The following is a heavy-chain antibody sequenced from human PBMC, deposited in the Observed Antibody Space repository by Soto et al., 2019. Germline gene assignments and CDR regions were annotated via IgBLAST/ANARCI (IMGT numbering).Heavy chain of an antibody. D-gene: IGHD3-10*01. CDR1: GYTFRISD. CDR3: ARKGYIGHFGLDV. Sequence: VQLVQSGAEGKRPGASVKVSCKASGYTFRISDVAWVRRAPGHGLEWMGWISISKGKTYYQESLQGRVTMTMDTGTTTAYMEVRILRSDDTAVYYCARKGYIGHFGLDVWGQGTTVTVSS. J-gene: IGHJ6*02. V-gene: IGHV1-18*01. CDR2: ISISKGKT.